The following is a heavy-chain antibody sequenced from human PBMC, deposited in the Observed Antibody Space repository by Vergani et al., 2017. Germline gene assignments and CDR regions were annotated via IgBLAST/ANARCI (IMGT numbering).Heavy chain of an antibody. J-gene: IGHJ3*02. CDR1: GGSISNYY. CDR2: FYSSGSI. CDR3: ARDPRDGTDGFDI. Sequence: QVQLRESGPGLVKPSETLSLSCSVSGGSISNYYWHWIRQPAGKGLEWIGRFYSSGSINYNPSLKSRVSMSADKSNHQFFLTLTSVTSADTAIYYCARDPRDGTDGFDIWGQGTKVTVSS. V-gene: IGHV4-4*07.